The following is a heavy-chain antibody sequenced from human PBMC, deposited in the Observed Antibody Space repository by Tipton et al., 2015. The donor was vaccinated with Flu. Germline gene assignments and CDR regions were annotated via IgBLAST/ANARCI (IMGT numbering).Heavy chain of an antibody. V-gene: IGHV3-49*04. D-gene: IGHD3-10*01. J-gene: IGHJ3*02. Sequence: RSLRLSCTASGYKFADHRVSWVRQVPGKGLEWVSLMGIKGFGGTIEYAAAVEGRFTISRDDSNNIAYLVMNSLKTEDTGVYYCTSGYGSGVYFAFDIWGRGTTVTVSS. CDR1: GYKFADHR. CDR2: MGIKGFGGTI. CDR3: TSGYGSGVYFAFDI.